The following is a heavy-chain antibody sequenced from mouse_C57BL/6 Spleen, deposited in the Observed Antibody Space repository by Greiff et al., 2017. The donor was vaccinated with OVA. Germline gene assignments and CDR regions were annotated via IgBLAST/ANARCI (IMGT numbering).Heavy chain of an antibody. J-gene: IGHJ4*01. D-gene: IGHD2-13*01. CDR2: INPSSGST. CDR1: GYTFTSSW. V-gene: IGHV1-7*01. CDR3: ARGDDDYYAMDD. Sequence: QVQLQQSGAELAKPGASVKLSCKASGYTFTSSWLHLVKQRPGQGLEWIGYINPSSGSTTYNQKFKDKATLTADKSSSTAYMKLSSLTYEDTAVYDCARGDDDYYAMDDWGQGTSVTVSS.